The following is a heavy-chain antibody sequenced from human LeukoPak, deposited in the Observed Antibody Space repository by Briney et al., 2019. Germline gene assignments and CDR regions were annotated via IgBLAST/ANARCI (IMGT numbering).Heavy chain of an antibody. Sequence: PGGSLRLSCAASGFTFSSYEMNWVRQAPGKGLEWVSYISSSGSTIYYADSVKGRFTISRDNAKNSLYLQMNSLRAEDTAVYYCARIIGISGTYPTDYWGQGTLVTVSS. V-gene: IGHV3-48*03. J-gene: IGHJ4*02. CDR1: GFTFSSYE. D-gene: IGHD1-26*01. CDR3: ARIIGISGTYPTDY. CDR2: ISSSGSTI.